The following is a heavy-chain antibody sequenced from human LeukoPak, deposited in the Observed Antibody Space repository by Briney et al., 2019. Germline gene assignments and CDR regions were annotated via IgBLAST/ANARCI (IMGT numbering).Heavy chain of an antibody. CDR3: ARDIPYYYDSSGYLAFDY. Sequence: GGSLRLSCAASGFTFSSYSMNWVRQAPVKGLEWVSSISSSSSYIYYADSVKGRFTISRDNAKNSLYLQMNSLRAEDTAVYYCARDIPYYYDSSGYLAFDYWGQGTLVTVSS. J-gene: IGHJ4*02. CDR2: ISSSSSYI. D-gene: IGHD3-22*01. V-gene: IGHV3-21*01. CDR1: GFTFSSYS.